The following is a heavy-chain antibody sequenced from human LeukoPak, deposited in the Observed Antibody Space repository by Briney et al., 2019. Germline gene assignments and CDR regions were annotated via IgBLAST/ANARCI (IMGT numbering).Heavy chain of an antibody. CDR3: ARCSIGAGWWFDP. D-gene: IGHD5-12*01. CDR2: IYPGYSDT. V-gene: IGHV5-51*01. J-gene: IGHJ5*02. CDR1: GYSFTSYW. Sequence: GKSLKISCKGSGYSFTSYWIGWVRQMPGKGLEWMGLIYPGYSDTRYSPSFQSHVTISADKSISTAYLQWSSLKASDTGMYYCARCSIGAGWWFDPWGQGTLVTVSS.